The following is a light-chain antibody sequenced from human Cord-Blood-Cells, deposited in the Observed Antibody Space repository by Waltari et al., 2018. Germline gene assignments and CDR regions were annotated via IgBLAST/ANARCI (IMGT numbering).Light chain of an antibody. CDR2: GNS. V-gene: IGLV1-40*01. J-gene: IGLJ2*01. CDR3: QSYDSSLSAYVV. CDR1: SSNIGAGYD. Sequence: QSVLTQPPSVSGAPGQRVTISCTGSSSNIGAGYDVHWYQQLPGTAPKLLIYGNSNRPSRVPGRFAGSKSGTSASLSITGLQAEDEADYYCQSYDSSLSAYVVFGGGTKLTVL.